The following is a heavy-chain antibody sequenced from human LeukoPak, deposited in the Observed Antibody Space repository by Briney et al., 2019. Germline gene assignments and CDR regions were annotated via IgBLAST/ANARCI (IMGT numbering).Heavy chain of an antibody. CDR3: ARDTYYYDSSGYLSDAFDI. J-gene: IGHJ3*02. CDR1: GFTVTVNY. V-gene: IGHV4-30-4*08. CDR2: IYYSGST. D-gene: IGHD3-22*01. Sequence: LRLSCAVSGFTVTVNYMSWVRQPPVKGLEWIGYIYYSGSTYYNPSLKSRVTISVDTSKNQFSLKLSSVTAADTAVYYCARDTYYYDSSGYLSDAFDIWGQGTMVTVSS.